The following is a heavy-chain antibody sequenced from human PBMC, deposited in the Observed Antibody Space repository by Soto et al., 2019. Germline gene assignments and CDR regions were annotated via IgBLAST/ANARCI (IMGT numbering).Heavy chain of an antibody. J-gene: IGHJ6*02. CDR1: GFTFSSYW. V-gene: IGHV3-74*01. Sequence: GGSLRLSCAASGFTFSSYWMHWVRQAPGKGLVWVSRMNEDGGTTDYADSVKGRFTISRDNAKNTLYLQMNGLRVEDTAVYYCASDLSGRADVWGQGTTVTVSS. CDR3: ASDLSGRADV. D-gene: IGHD3-10*01. CDR2: MNEDGGTT.